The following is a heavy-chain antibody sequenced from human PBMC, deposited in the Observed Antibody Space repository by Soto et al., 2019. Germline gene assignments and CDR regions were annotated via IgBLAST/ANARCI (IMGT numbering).Heavy chain of an antibody. J-gene: IGHJ4*02. D-gene: IGHD1-20*01. CDR3: ATYPRPYKWTDI. CDR1: GGAITSYP. V-gene: IGHV1-69*06. CDR2: IDPIVDTS. Sequence: QVRLEQSGAEVKKPGSSVRVSCQASGGAITSYPIHWVRQAPGQGLEWMGVIDPIVDTSNLAENFKTRLTLTADTSTKTVYMDLTSLRSDDTAIYFCATYPRPYKWTDIWGRGTQLTVSS.